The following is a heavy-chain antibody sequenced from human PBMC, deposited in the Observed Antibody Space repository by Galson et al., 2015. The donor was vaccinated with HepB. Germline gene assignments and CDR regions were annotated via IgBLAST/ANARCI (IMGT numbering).Heavy chain of an antibody. J-gene: IGHJ6*02. Sequence: SLRLSCAASGFTFSSYWMSWVRRAPGKGLEWVANIKQDGSEKYYVDSVKGRFTISRDNAKNSLYLQMNSLRAEDTAVYYCARGDYVWGSYRYNYYGMDVWGQGTTVTVSS. CDR1: GFTFSSYW. D-gene: IGHD3-16*02. CDR2: IKQDGSEK. CDR3: ARGDYVWGSYRYNYYGMDV. V-gene: IGHV3-7*03.